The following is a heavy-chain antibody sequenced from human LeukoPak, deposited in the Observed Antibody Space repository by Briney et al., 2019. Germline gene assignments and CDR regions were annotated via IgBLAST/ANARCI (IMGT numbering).Heavy chain of an antibody. CDR1: GFTFSSYG. CDR3: AKDITKLRSSTSCPDY. J-gene: IGHJ4*02. V-gene: IGHV3-30*02. CDR2: IRYDGSNK. D-gene: IGHD2-2*01. Sequence: GGSLRLSCAASGFTFSSYGMHWVRQAPGKGLEWVAFIRYDGSNKYYADSVKGRFTISRDNSKNTLYLQMNSLRAEDTAVYYCAKDITKLRSSTSCPDYWGQGTLVTVSS.